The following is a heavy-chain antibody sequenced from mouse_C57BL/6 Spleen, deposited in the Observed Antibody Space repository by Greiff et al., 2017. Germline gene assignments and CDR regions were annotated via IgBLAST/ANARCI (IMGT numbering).Heavy chain of an antibody. CDR1: GYTFTSYW. CDR3: ARGGKNGYDVDYFDY. D-gene: IGHD2-2*01. CDR2: IDPSDSYT. Sequence: QVQLQQPGAELVKPGASVKLSCKASGYTFTSYWMQWVKQRPGQGLEWIGEIDPSDSYTNYNQKFKGKATLTVDTSSSTAYMQLSSLTSEDSAVYYCARGGKNGYDVDYFDYWGQGTTLTVSS. V-gene: IGHV1-50*01. J-gene: IGHJ2*01.